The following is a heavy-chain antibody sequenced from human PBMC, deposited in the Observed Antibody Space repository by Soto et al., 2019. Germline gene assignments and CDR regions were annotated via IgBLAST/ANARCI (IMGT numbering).Heavy chain of an antibody. Sequence: GGSLRLSCTASGFTFGDYAMSWFRQAPGKGLEWVGFIRSKAYGGTTEYAASVKGRFTISRDDSKSIAYLQMNSLKTEDTAVYYCTRGGREAAAVSAYWGQGTLVTVSS. V-gene: IGHV3-49*03. CDR2: IRSKAYGGTT. CDR1: GFTFGDYA. J-gene: IGHJ4*02. D-gene: IGHD6-13*01. CDR3: TRGGREAAAVSAY.